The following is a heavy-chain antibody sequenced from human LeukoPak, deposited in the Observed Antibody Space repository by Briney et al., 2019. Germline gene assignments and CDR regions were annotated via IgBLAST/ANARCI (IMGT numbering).Heavy chain of an antibody. Sequence: PSETLSLTCTVSGGSISSYYWSWIRQPPGKGLEWIGYIYYSGSTNYNPSLKSRVTISVDTYKNQFSLKLSSVTAADTAVYYWARKNSSGWYWYFDLWGRGTLVTVSS. CDR3: ARKNSSGWYWYFDL. D-gene: IGHD6-19*01. CDR2: IYYSGST. J-gene: IGHJ2*01. CDR1: GGSISSYY. V-gene: IGHV4-59*08.